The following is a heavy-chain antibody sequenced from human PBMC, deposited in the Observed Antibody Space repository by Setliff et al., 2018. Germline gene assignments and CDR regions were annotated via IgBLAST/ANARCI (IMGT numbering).Heavy chain of an antibody. Sequence: RASVKVSCKASGGTFGSSALSWVRQAPGQGLEWMGGIIPMFDTGIYAEKFQGRVTLSADESTSTVYMELTRLRPEDTAIYYCASDKADYYDRSGYSGASDVWGQGTMVTVSS. CDR2: IIPMFDTG. D-gene: IGHD3-22*01. J-gene: IGHJ3*01. CDR1: GGTFGSSA. V-gene: IGHV1-69*13. CDR3: ASDKADYYDRSGYSGASDV.